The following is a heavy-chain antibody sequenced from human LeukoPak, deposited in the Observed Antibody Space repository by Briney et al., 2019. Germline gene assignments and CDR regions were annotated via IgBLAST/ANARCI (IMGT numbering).Heavy chain of an antibody. CDR2: IGTTGDT. Sequence: GGSLRLSCEVSGFTFSSYDMHWVRQTTGKGLEWVSGIGTTGDTHYPDSVKGRFTISRDNSKNTLYLQMNSLRAEDTAVYYCAKYYDFWSGKAYFDYWGQGTLVTVSS. V-gene: IGHV3-13*01. CDR3: AKYYDFWSGKAYFDY. D-gene: IGHD3-3*01. CDR1: GFTFSSYD. J-gene: IGHJ4*02.